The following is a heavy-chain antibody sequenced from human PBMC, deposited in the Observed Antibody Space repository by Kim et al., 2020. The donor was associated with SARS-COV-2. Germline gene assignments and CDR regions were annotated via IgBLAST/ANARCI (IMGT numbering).Heavy chain of an antibody. J-gene: IGHJ4*02. Sequence: LSLTCAASGFTFSSYGMHWVRQAPGKGLEWVAVISYDGSNKYYADSVKGRFTISRDNSKNTLYLQMNSLRAEDTAVYYCAKATYYYDSSGYYPFDYWGQGTLVTVSS. CDR1: GFTFSSYG. CDR2: ISYDGSNK. V-gene: IGHV3-30*18. D-gene: IGHD3-22*01. CDR3: AKATYYYDSSGYYPFDY.